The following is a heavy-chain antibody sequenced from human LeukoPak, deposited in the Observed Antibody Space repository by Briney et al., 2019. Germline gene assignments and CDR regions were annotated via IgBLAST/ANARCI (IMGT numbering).Heavy chain of an antibody. J-gene: IGHJ5*02. CDR2: IIPTFGTA. CDR1: GYTFTSYY. V-gene: IGHV1-69*13. Sequence: SVKVSCKASGYTFTSYYMHWVRQAPGQGLEWMGGIIPTFGTAAYAKKFQGRVTISADESTSTAYMELSSLTSEDTAVYYCARDLAMVRGARYRPYKWFDPWGQGTLVTVSS. D-gene: IGHD3-10*01. CDR3: ARDLAMVRGARYRPYKWFDP.